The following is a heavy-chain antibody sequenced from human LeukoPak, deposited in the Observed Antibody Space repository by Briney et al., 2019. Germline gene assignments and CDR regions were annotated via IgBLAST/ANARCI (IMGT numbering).Heavy chain of an antibody. CDR3: SRESWPFCPFGH. CDR1: GGSITTANY. V-gene: IGHV4-4*02. Sequence: SETLSLTCGVSGGSITTANYWSWVRQPPGGGLEWIGEISLTGRTHYNPSLKSRIHISIDESKNHLYLNLASVTAADPAVYYCSRESWPFCPFGHWGQGTLVAVTS. CDR2: ISLTGRT. J-gene: IGHJ4*02.